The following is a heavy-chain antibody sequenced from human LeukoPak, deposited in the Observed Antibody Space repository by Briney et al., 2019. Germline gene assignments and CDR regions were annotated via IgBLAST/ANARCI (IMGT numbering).Heavy chain of an antibody. CDR1: GYAFSGYS. J-gene: IGHJ4*02. V-gene: IGHV7-4-1*02. CDR3: ATIYYDTSGFV. Sequence: ASVKVSCKGSGYAFSGYSMSWVRQAPGQGLEWMGWININTGKPTYAQGFTGRFVFSLDTSVSTAYLHISGLKAEDTAVYYCATIYYDTSGFVWGQGTLVTVSS. D-gene: IGHD3-22*01. CDR2: ININTGKP.